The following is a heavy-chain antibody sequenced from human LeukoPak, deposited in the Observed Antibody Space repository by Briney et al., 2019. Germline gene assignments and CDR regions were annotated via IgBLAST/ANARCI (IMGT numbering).Heavy chain of an antibody. CDR1: GYSISSGYY. CDR2: IDHSGST. V-gene: IGHV4-38-2*01. J-gene: IGHJ5*02. CDR3: ARGTAYCSGGSCSNNWFDP. D-gene: IGHD2-15*01. Sequence: PSETLSLTCAVSGYSISSGYYWGWIRQPPGKGLEWIGSIDHSGSTYYNPSLKSRVTISVDTSKNQFSLKLSSVTAADTAVYYCARGTAYCSGGSCSNNWFDPWGQGTLVTVSS.